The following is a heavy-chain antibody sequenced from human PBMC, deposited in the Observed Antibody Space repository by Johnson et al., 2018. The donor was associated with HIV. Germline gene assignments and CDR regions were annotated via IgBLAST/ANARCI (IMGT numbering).Heavy chain of an antibody. J-gene: IGHJ3*02. CDR1: RFTFSSYG. CDR3: AKDSSSRMGFPGFDI. CDR2: IRYDGSEK. V-gene: IGHV3-30*02. D-gene: IGHD2-2*01. Sequence: QVQLVESGGGFVQPGGSLRLSCAASRFTFSSYGMHWVRQAPGKGLEWVTFIRYDGSEKYFADSVKGRFTISRDNSKNTLYLQMSSLRLEDTALYYCAKDSSSRMGFPGFDIWGPGTMVTVSS.